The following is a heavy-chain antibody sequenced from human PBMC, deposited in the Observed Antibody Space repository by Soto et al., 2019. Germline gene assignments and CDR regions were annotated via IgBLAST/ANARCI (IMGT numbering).Heavy chain of an antibody. Sequence: PSETLSLTCAVSGGSISSGGYSWSWIRQPPGKGLEWIGYIYHSGSTYYNPSLKSRVTISVDRSKNQFSLKLSSVTAADTAVYYCARAGSLGWDYYYGMDVWGQGTTVTVSS. CDR3: ARAGSLGWDYYYGMDV. CDR1: GGSISSGGYS. J-gene: IGHJ6*02. CDR2: IYHSGST. V-gene: IGHV4-30-2*01. D-gene: IGHD3-10*01.